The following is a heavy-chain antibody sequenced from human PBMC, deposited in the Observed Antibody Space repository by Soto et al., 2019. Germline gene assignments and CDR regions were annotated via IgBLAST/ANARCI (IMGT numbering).Heavy chain of an antibody. V-gene: IGHV4-31*03. CDR1: GGSISSGGYY. D-gene: IGHD3-22*01. CDR3: ARVSGNKVVGTFDY. Sequence: SETLSLTCTVSGGSISSGGYYWSWIRQHPGKGLEWIGYIYYSGSTYYNPSLKSRVTISVDTSKNQFSLKLSSVTAADTAVYYCARVSGNKVVGTFDYWGQGTLVTVSS. J-gene: IGHJ4*02. CDR2: IYYSGST.